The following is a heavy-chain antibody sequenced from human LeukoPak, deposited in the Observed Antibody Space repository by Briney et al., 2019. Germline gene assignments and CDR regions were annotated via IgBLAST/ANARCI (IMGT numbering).Heavy chain of an antibody. CDR1: GDSISSGGNY. CDR3: ARDVLRYYFDS. D-gene: IGHD2-8*02. Sequence: PSQTLSLTCTVSGDSISSGGNYWSWIRQRPGQGLEWIGCIYHSGNIYYNPSLKSRLTMSVDTSKNQFSLKLSSVTAADTAVYYCARDVLRYYFDSWGQGTLVTVSS. J-gene: IGHJ4*02. CDR2: IYHSGNI. V-gene: IGHV4-31*03.